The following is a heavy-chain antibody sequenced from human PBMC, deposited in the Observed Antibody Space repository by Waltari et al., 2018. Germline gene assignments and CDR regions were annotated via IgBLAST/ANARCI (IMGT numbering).Heavy chain of an antibody. D-gene: IGHD6-13*01. V-gene: IGHV4-59*01. CDR3: ARGVIAAADAEYFQH. Sequence: QVQLQESGPGLVKPSETLSLTCTVSGGSISSYYWSWIRQPPGKGLEWIWYIYYSGSTNYNPSLKSRVTISVDTSKNQFSLKLSSVTAADTAVYYCARGVIAAADAEYFQHWGQGTLVTVSS. CDR1: GGSISSYY. CDR2: IYYSGST. J-gene: IGHJ1*01.